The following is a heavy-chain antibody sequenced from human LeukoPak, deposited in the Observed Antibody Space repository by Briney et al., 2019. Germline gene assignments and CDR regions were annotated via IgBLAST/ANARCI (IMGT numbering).Heavy chain of an antibody. CDR2: IYPGDSDT. V-gene: IGHV5-51*01. Sequence: GESLKISCKGSGYSFTSYWIGCVRPMPGKGLELMGIIYPGDSDTRYSPSFEGQVTISADKSISTAYLQWSRLKASDTAMYYCARELTTNWCDFWGQGTLVIVSS. CDR3: ARELTTNWCDF. J-gene: IGHJ5*01. D-gene: IGHD3-10*01. CDR1: GYSFTSYW.